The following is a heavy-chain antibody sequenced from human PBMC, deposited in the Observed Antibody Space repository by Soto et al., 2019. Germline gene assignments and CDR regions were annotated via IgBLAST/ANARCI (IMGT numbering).Heavy chain of an antibody. V-gene: IGHV4-31*03. Sequence: QVQLHESGPGLVKPSQTLSLTCTVSGGSISSGGYCWSWVRQHPGEGLEWIGFMYDSGSTSYNPSVKRRATISVDTSTNPCSLQLTSVNAADTAVYYNARGGASTKVDYWGEGTLVNVSS. CDR3: ARGGASTKVDY. CDR1: GGSISSGGYC. J-gene: IGHJ4*02. D-gene: IGHD1-1*01. CDR2: MYDSGST.